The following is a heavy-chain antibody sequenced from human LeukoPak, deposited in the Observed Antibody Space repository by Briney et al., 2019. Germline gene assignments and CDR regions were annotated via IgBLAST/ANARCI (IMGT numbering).Heavy chain of an antibody. D-gene: IGHD6-19*01. CDR2: ISPKSGDT. Sequence: ASVKVSFKASGYSFTDNYIHCVRQAPGQGLEWMGWISPKSGDTNYAQKFQGRVTMTRDTSISTAYMEVSSLRSDDTAVYDCAKPRGEEWLVGLYDAFDIWGQGKMVTVSS. CDR3: AKPRGEEWLVGLYDAFDI. J-gene: IGHJ3*02. V-gene: IGHV1-2*02. CDR1: GYSFTDNY.